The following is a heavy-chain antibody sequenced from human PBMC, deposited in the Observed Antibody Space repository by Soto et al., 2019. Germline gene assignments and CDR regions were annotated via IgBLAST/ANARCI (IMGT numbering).Heavy chain of an antibody. V-gene: IGHV4-31*03. CDR3: ARGVAS. Sequence: QVQLQESGPGLVQPSQTLSLTCTVSGGSISSGGYFWRWIRQHPGKGLEWIGSIYYSGSTYCNPSLKSRITISVDTSKNQFSLKLSSVTAADTAVYYCARGVASWGQGTMVTVSS. CDR2: IYYSGST. D-gene: IGHD2-15*01. CDR1: GGSISSGGYF. J-gene: IGHJ3*01.